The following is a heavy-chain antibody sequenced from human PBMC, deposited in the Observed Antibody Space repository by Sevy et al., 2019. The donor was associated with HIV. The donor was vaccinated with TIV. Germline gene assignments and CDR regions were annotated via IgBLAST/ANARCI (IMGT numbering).Heavy chain of an antibody. CDR2: ISSSGSTI. J-gene: IGHJ1*01. CDR3: ARGPGIAVAGDLYFQH. V-gene: IGHV3-11*01. Sequence: GGSLRLSCATSGFTFSDYYMSWIRQAPGKGLEWVSYISSSGSTIYYADSVKGRFTISRDNAKNSLYLQMNSLRAEDTAVYYCARGPGIAVAGDLYFQHWGQGTLVTVSS. CDR1: GFTFSDYY. D-gene: IGHD6-19*01.